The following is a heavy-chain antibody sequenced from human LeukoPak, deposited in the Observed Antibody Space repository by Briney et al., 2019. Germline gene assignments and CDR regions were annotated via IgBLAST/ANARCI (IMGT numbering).Heavy chain of an antibody. CDR3: ARAVYYDFWSGYSDY. Sequence: ASVTVSCKTSGYTFTSYGISWVRQAPGQGLEWMGWISAYNGNTNYAQKLQGRVTMTTDTSTSTAYMELRSLRSDDTAVYYCARAVYYDFWSGYSDYWGQGTLVTVSS. V-gene: IGHV1-18*01. CDR1: GYTFTSYG. J-gene: IGHJ4*02. CDR2: ISAYNGNT. D-gene: IGHD3-3*01.